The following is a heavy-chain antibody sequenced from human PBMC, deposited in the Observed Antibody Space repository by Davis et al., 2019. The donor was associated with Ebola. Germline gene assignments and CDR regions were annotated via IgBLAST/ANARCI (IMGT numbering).Heavy chain of an antibody. V-gene: IGHV5-51*01. J-gene: IGHJ4*01. Sequence: GESLKISCKSSGYSSTSFWIGWVRQPPAQGLEWMGAILPGDSETSYRPSFQGQATISADKSITTAYLHWNSLTASVTAMYYCARQGAPYSAPANWGQGTLVTVSS. CDR1: GYSSTSFW. CDR2: ILPGDSET. CDR3: ARQGAPYSAPAN. D-gene: IGHD1-26*01.